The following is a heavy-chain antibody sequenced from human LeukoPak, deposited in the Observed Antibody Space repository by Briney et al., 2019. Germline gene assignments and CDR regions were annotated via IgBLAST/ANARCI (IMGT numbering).Heavy chain of an antibody. CDR1: GYSISSGYY. Sequence: PSETLSLTCTVSGYSISSGYYWGWIRQPPGKGLEWIGSIYHSGSTYYNPSLKSRVTISVDTSKNQFSLKLSSVTAADTAVYYCARDQYYDSSSYVDYWGQGTLVTVSS. CDR3: ARDQYYDSSSYVDY. CDR2: IYHSGST. V-gene: IGHV4-38-2*02. J-gene: IGHJ4*02. D-gene: IGHD3-22*01.